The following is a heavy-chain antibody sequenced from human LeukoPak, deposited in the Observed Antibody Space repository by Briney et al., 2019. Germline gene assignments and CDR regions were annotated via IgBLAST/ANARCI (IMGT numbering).Heavy chain of an antibody. D-gene: IGHD3/OR15-3a*01. Sequence: SETLSLTCTVSGGSINNYYWSWIRQPAGKGLEWIGLIYSSGSTSYNPSLKSRVTMSVDTSKNQFSLKLSSVTAADTAVYYCARQTGSGLFILPGGQGTLVTVSS. CDR2: IYSSGST. J-gene: IGHJ4*02. CDR1: GGSINNYY. V-gene: IGHV4-4*07. CDR3: ARQTGSGLFILP.